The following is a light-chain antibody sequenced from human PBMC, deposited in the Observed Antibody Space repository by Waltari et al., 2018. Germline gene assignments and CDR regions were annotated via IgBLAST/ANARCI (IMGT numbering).Light chain of an antibody. CDR3: SSRDSSGDVV. CDR1: ILRVYY. V-gene: IGLV3-19*01. CDR2: GKN. J-gene: IGLJ2*01. Sequence: SSELTQDPAASVALGQTVRITCQGDILRVYYPNWCQQKPGQAPLLVIYGKNNRPSGIPDRFSASTSRNTASLTITGAQAEDEAHYYCSSRDSSGDVVFGGGTKLTVL.